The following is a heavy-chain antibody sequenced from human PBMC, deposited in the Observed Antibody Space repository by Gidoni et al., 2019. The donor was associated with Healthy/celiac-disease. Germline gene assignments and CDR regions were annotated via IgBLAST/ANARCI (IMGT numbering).Heavy chain of an antibody. CDR3: ATPSGEWDDGSMDV. J-gene: IGHJ6*02. Sequence: QVQLVQSGAEVKKPGSSVKVSCKASGGTFSSYAISWVRQAPGQWLEWMGGILPIFGTANYAQKFQGRVTITADESTSTAYMELSSLRSEDTAVYYCATPSGEWDDGSMDVWGQGTTVTVSS. CDR1: GGTFSSYA. V-gene: IGHV1-69*01. CDR2: ILPIFGTA. D-gene: IGHD1-26*01.